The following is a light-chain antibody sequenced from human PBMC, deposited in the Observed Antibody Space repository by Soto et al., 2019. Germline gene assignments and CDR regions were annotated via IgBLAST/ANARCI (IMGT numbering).Light chain of an antibody. J-gene: IGKJ1*01. CDR3: QQYNDWPQT. CDR2: GAS. Sequence: EIVMTQSPATPSVSPGERATLSCRASQSVSSDLAWYQQKPGQAPRLLIYGASTRATGIPARFSGSGSGTEFTLTINSLQSEDFAIYYCQQYNDWPQTFGQGTKVEIK. CDR1: QSVSSD. V-gene: IGKV3-15*01.